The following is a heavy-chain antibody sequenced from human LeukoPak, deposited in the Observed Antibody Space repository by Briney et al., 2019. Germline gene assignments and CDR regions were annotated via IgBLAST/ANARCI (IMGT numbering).Heavy chain of an antibody. CDR1: GFTFSSFW. Sequence: PGGSLRLSCAASGFTFSSFWMHWVRQAPGKGLMWVSRITSDGSSTSYADSVKGRFTISRDNAKNTLYLQMNSLRAEDTAVYYCARERGRSYGSVPYYYYYMDVWGKGTTVTVSS. CDR3: ARERGRSYGSVPYYYYYMDV. V-gene: IGHV3-74*01. D-gene: IGHD5-18*01. CDR2: ITSDGSST. J-gene: IGHJ6*03.